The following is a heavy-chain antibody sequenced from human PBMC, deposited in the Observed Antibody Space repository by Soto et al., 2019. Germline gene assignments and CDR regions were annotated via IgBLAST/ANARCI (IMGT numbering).Heavy chain of an antibody. CDR3: AVAAAGISSLDY. CDR2: INAGNGNT. CDR1: GYTFTSYA. D-gene: IGHD6-13*01. Sequence: QVQLVQSGAEVKKPGASVKVSCKASGYTFTSYAMHWVRQAPGQRLEWMGWINAGNGNTKYSQKIQGRVTITRDTSASTAYMELSSLRSEDTAVYYCAVAAAGISSLDYWGQGTLVTVSS. V-gene: IGHV1-3*01. J-gene: IGHJ4*02.